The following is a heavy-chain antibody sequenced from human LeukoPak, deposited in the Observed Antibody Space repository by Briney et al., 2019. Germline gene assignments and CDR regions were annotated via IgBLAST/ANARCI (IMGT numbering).Heavy chain of an antibody. CDR1: GGSISSYY. J-gene: IGHJ5*02. CDR2: IYTDGGT. CDR3: ARRVSEVAPTLRNGENWFDP. D-gene: IGHD1-26*01. Sequence: SETLSLTCTVSGGSISSYYWNWIRQPAGKGLEWIGRIYTDGGTLYNPSLKSRVTMSVDTSKNQFSLKLTSVTAADTAVYYYARRVSEVAPTLRNGENWFDPWGRGTLVTVSS. V-gene: IGHV4-4*07.